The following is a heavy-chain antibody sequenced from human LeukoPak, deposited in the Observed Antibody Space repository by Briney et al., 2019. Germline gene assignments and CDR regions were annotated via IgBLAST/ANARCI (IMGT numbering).Heavy chain of an antibody. CDR3: ARGVEPLAANTLVY. J-gene: IGHJ4*02. D-gene: IGHD1-14*01. CDR1: GFTVMTND. CDR2: LYSDGNT. Sequence: PGGPLRLSCAASGFTVMTNDMTWVREAPGKGLEWVSDLYSDGNTKYADSVQGRFTISRDNSKNTLCLEMNSLSPDDTPIHYCARGVEPLAANTLVYWGQGTLVTVSS. V-gene: IGHV3-53*01.